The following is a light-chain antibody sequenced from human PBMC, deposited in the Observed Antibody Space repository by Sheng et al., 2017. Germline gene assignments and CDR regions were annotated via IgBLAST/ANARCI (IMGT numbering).Light chain of an antibody. V-gene: IGLV2-8*01. Sequence: QSALTQPPSASGSPGQSVTISCTGTSNDVGGYNFVSWYQQHPGKAPKLMIYEVTKRPSGVPDRFSGSKSGNTASLTVSGLQAEDEADYYCSSYTSSSTSYVFGTGTKVTVL. J-gene: IGLJ1*01. CDR1: SNDVGGYNF. CDR2: EVT. CDR3: SSYTSSSTSYV.